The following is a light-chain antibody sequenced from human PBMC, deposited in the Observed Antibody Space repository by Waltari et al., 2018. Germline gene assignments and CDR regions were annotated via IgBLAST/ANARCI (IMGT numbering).Light chain of an antibody. CDR3: CSYAGVSTWV. CDR2: EEI. CDR1: SSDFRNYNL. Sequence: QSALTQPASVSGSPGQSITISCTGISSDFRNYNLVPWSQQHPGGAPKLIIYEEIKRPSGVSNRFSGSESGDTASLTISGLQAEDESDYYCCSYAGVSTWVFGGGTKVTVL. J-gene: IGLJ3*02. V-gene: IGLV2-23*01.